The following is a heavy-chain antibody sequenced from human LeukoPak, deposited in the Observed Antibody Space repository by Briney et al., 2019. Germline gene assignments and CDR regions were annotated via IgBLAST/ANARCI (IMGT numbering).Heavy chain of an antibody. CDR1: GGSISSYY. J-gene: IGHJ4*02. Sequence: SETLSLTCTVSGGSISSYYWSWIRQPPGKGLEWIGYIYYSGSTNYNPSLKSRVTISVDTSKNQFSLKLSSVTAADTAVYYCARVNSPTIFGYFDYWGPGTLVTVSS. CDR2: IYYSGST. D-gene: IGHD3-3*01. CDR3: ARVNSPTIFGYFDY. V-gene: IGHV4-59*01.